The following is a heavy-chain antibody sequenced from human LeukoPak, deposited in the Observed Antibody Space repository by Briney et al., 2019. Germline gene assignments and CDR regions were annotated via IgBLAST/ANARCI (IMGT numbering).Heavy chain of an antibody. CDR1: GCTFGTYW. J-gene: IGHJ6*02. D-gene: IGHD1-14*01. CDR2: INQDGSEK. CDR3: AKKKTTGYYSYYAMDV. V-gene: IGHV3-7*01. Sequence: GGSLRLSCAASGCTFGTYWMNWVRRAPGKGLEWVANINQDGSEKYYVDSVKGRFTISRDNSKSTLYLQMSSLRAEDTALYYCAKKKTTGYYSYYAMDVWGQGTTVTVSS.